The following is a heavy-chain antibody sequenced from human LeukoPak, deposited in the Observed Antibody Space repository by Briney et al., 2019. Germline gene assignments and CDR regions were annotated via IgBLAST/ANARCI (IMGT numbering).Heavy chain of an antibody. Sequence: SETLSLTCTVSGGSISSYYWSWIRQLPGKGLEWIGYIYYSGSTNYNPSLKSRVTISVDTSKNQFSLKLSSVTAADTAVYYCARDIVVVPAATDYYYYMDVWGKGTTVTVSS. V-gene: IGHV4-59*01. CDR3: ARDIVVVPAATDYYYYMDV. D-gene: IGHD2-2*01. CDR1: GGSISSYY. J-gene: IGHJ6*03. CDR2: IYYSGST.